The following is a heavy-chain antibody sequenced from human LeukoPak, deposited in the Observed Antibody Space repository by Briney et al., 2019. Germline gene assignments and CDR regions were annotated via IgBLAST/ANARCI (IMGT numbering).Heavy chain of an antibody. Sequence: PSETLSLTCTVSGGSISSGGYYWSWIRQHPGKGLEWIGYIYYSGSTYYNPSLKSRVAISVDTSKNQFSLKLSSVTAADTAVYYCARVNSGSYYFGFQAGVWFDPWGQGTLVTVSS. V-gene: IGHV4-31*03. CDR3: ARVNSGSYYFGFQAGVWFDP. CDR2: IYYSGST. CDR1: GGSISSGGYY. J-gene: IGHJ5*02. D-gene: IGHD1-26*01.